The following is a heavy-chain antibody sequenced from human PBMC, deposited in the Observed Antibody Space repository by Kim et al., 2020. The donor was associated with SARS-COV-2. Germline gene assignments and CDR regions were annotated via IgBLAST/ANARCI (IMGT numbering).Heavy chain of an antibody. D-gene: IGHD3-22*01. J-gene: IGHJ3*02. V-gene: IGHV5-51*01. CDR2: IYPGDSDT. CDR3: ARRSEKGSSGYKAANAFDI. Sequence: GESLKISCKGSGYSFTSYWIGWVRQMPGKGLEWMGIIYPGDSDTRYSPSFQGQVTISADKSISTAYLQWSSLKASDTAMYYCARRSEKGSSGYKAANAFDIWGQGTMVTVSS. CDR1: GYSFTSYW.